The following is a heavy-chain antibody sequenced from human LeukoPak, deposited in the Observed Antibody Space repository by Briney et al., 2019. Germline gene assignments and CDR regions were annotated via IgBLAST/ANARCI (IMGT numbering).Heavy chain of an antibody. CDR3: ARRLGSSSGWFDP. D-gene: IGHD6-6*01. J-gene: IGHJ5*02. CDR1: GGSIISYY. Sequence: SETLSLTCTVPGGSIISYYWCWIRQPPGERLEWIGYIYYSGSTNYNPSLKSRVTISVDTSKNQFSLKLSSVTAADTAVYYCARRLGSSSGWFDPWGQGTLVTVSS. V-gene: IGHV4-59*08. CDR2: IYYSGST.